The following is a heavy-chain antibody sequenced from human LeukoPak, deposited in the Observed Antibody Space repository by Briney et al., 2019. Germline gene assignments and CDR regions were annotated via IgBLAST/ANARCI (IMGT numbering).Heavy chain of an antibody. CDR2: IYYSGST. J-gene: IGHJ5*02. D-gene: IGHD5-18*01. V-gene: IGHV4-59*01. CDR1: GGSISSYY. Sequence: SETLSLTCTVSGGSISSYYWSWIRQPPGKGLEWIGYIYYSGSTDYNPSLKSRVTISVDTSKNLFSLKLSSVTAADTAVYYCSRARGAMVAHNWPDPWGQGTQVPVPS. CDR3: SRARGAMVAHNWPDP.